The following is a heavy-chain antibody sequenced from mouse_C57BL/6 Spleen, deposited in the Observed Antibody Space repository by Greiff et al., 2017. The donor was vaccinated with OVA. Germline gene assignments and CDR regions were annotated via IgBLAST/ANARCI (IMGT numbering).Heavy chain of an antibody. Sequence: EVKLVESGPGLVKPSQSLSLTCSVTGYSITSGYYWNWIRQFPGNKLEWMGYISYDGSNNSNPSLKNRISLTRDTSKNQFFLKLNSVTTEDTATYYCAIEGDVATDWYVDVWGTGTTVTVSS. CDR1: GYSITSGYY. D-gene: IGHD1-1*01. CDR2: ISYDGSN. J-gene: IGHJ1*03. V-gene: IGHV3-6*01. CDR3: AIEGDVATDWYVDV.